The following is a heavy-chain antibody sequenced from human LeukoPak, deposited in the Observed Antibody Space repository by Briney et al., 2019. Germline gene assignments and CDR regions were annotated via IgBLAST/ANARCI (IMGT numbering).Heavy chain of an antibody. CDR1: GGSISSGGYS. D-gene: IGHD3-16*01. V-gene: IGHV4-30-2*01. Sequence: PSETLSLTCAVSGGSISSGGYSWSWIRQPPGKGLEWIGYIYHSGSTYYNPSLKSRVTISVDRSKNQFSLKLSSVTAADTAVYYCARAPLYDYVWGSPYYFDYWGQGTLVTVSS. J-gene: IGHJ4*02. CDR2: IYHSGST. CDR3: ARAPLYDYVWGSPYYFDY.